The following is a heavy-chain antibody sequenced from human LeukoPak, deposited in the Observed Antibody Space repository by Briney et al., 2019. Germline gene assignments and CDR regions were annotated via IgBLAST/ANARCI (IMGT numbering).Heavy chain of an antibody. CDR3: ARADCSSSTCYLRRSWFDH. CDR1: GFTLSYFD. CDR2: ISTSSSYI. J-gene: IGHJ5*02. D-gene: IGHD2-2*01. V-gene: IGHV3-21*01. Sequence: GGSLRLSCAASGFTLSYFDMNWVRQAPGKGLEWVSSISTSSSYIYYKDSVRGRFTISRDDAKNSLHLEMNSLRAEDTAVYYCARADCSSSTCYLRRSWFDHWGQGTLVTVSS.